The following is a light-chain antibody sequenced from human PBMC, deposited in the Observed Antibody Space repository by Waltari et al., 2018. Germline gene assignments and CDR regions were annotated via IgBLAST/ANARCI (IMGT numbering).Light chain of an antibody. CDR2: EDS. J-gene: IGLJ3*02. Sequence: QSALTQPASVSGSPGQSITISCTGTSSDVGNDNFASWFQQHPGRAPKLILFEDSKWPSGVSYRFSGSKSGNTASLTISGLQSEDEADYHCCSNTRGDTFVFGGGTRLTVL. CDR1: SSDVGNDNF. CDR3: CSNTRGDTFV. V-gene: IGLV2-23*02.